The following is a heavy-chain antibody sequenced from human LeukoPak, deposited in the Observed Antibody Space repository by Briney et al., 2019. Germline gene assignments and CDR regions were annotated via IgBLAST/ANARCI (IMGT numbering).Heavy chain of an antibody. J-gene: IGHJ6*02. CDR3: ARGGGLDV. Sequence: GGSLRLSCAASGFTFSNYNMNWVRQAPGKGLEWVSSISSSSYIYYADSVKGRFTISRDNAKNSLYLQMNSLRAEDTAVYFCARGGGLDVWGQGATVTVSS. CDR2: ISSSSYI. CDR1: GFTFSNYN. D-gene: IGHD3-16*01. V-gene: IGHV3-21*04.